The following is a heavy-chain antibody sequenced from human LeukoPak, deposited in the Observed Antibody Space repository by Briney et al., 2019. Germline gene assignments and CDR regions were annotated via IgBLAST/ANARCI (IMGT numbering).Heavy chain of an antibody. CDR1: GSNSNSYT. D-gene: IGHD3-3*01. V-gene: IGHV3-21*01. CDR3: ATRRDDFWSGPFDP. J-gene: IGHJ5*02. Sequence: GGSLRLSCAASGSNSNSYTMNWVRQAPGKGLGWVSSISSSGIYMYYADSVKGRFAISRDNTKNSLYLQMNSLRAEDTAVYYCATRRDDFWSGPFDPWGQGTLVTVSS. CDR2: ISSSGIYM.